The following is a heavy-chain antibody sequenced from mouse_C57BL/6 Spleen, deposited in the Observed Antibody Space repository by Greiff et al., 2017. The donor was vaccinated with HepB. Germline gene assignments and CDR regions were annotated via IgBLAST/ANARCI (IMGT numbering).Heavy chain of an antibody. D-gene: IGHD1-1*01. V-gene: IGHV1-26*01. Sequence: EVQLQQSGPELVKPGASVKISCKASGYTFTDYYMNWVKQSHGKSLEWIGDINPNNGGTSYNQKFKGKATLTVDKSSSTAYMELRSLTSEDSAVYYCARRVFITTVVADYFDYWGQGTTLTVSS. CDR2: INPNNGGT. CDR1: GYTFTDYY. CDR3: ARRVFITTVVADYFDY. J-gene: IGHJ2*01.